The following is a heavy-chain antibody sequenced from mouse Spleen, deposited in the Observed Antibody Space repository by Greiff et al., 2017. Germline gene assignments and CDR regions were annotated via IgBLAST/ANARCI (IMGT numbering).Heavy chain of an antibody. CDR3: AKRASEYFDV. CDR2: ISSGGSYT. CDR1: GFTFSSYG. J-gene: IGHJ1*01. Sequence: EVQLVESGGDLVKPGGSLKLSCAASGFTFSSYGMSWVRQTPDKRLEWVATISSGGSYTYYPDSVKGRFTISRDNAKNTLYLQMSSLKSEDTAMYYCAKRASEYFDVWGAGTTVTVSS. V-gene: IGHV5-6*01. D-gene: IGHD6-1*01.